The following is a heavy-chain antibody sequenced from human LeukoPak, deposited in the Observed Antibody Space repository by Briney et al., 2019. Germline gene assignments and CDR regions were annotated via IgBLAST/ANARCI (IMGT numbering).Heavy chain of an antibody. CDR2: ISSTSAYI. V-gene: IGHV3-21*04. D-gene: IGHD3-22*01. CDR3: ARAAYYYDSSGYSYYFDY. J-gene: IGHJ4*02. Sequence: PGGSLRLSCAASGFALRSYSVTWVRQAPGKGLEWVSSISSTSAYIYYAESVKGRFSISRDNVDNVVHLQMSSLRNEDTAFYYCARAAYYYDSSGYSYYFDYWGQGTLVTVFS. CDR1: GFALRSYS.